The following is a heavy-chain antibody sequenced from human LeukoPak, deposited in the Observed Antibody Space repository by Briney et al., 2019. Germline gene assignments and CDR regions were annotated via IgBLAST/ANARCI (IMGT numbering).Heavy chain of an antibody. J-gene: IGHJ4*02. D-gene: IGHD4-17*01. Sequence: SETLSLTCTVSGGSISSYYWSWIRQPPGKGLEWIGYIYYSGSTNYNPSLKSRVTISVDTPKNQFSLKLSSVTAADTAVYYCARSTTLIYFDYWGQGTLVTVSS. CDR2: IYYSGST. CDR1: GGSISSYY. CDR3: ARSTTLIYFDY. V-gene: IGHV4-59*01.